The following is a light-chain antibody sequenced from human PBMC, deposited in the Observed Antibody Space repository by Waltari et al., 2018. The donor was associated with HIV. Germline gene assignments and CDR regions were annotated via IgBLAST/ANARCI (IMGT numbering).Light chain of an antibody. CDR2: EVS. CDR1: SSDIGIYNV. CDR3: CSYAASSTSPMV. J-gene: IGLJ1*01. Sequence: QSALTQPASVSGSPGQSITLSCTGTSSDIGIYNVVSWYQQHPNIAPKLLIYEVSKRPSGVSARFSASTSGNTASLTISGLQADDEADYYCCSYAASSTSPMVFGTGTKVTVL. V-gene: IGLV2-23*02.